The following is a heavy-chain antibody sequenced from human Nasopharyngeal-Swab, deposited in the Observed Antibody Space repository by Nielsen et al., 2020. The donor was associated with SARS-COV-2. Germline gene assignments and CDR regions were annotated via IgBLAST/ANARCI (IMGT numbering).Heavy chain of an antibody. D-gene: IGHD1-26*01. Sequence: RQDPGQGLEWVAVTSYDGTNKYYADSVKGRFTISRDKSKNTLYLQMNSLRVEDTAVYYCAREVIIVGTTMTGADADDGLHWGQGTLVTVSS. J-gene: IGHJ4*02. V-gene: IGHV3-30-3*01. CDR2: TSYDGTNK. CDR3: AREVIIVGTTMTGADADDGLH.